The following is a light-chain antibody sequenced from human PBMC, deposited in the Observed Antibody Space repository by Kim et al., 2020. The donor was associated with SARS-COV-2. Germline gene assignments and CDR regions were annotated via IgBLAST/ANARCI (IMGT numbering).Light chain of an antibody. CDR2: YDS. V-gene: IGLV3-21*04. Sequence: APGKTARITCGGNNSGSKSVHWYQQKPGQAPVLVIYYDSDRPSGIPERFSGSNSGNTATLTISRVEAGDEADYCCQVWDSSSDHYVIGTGTKVTVL. J-gene: IGLJ1*01. CDR1: NSGSKS. CDR3: QVWDSSSDHYV.